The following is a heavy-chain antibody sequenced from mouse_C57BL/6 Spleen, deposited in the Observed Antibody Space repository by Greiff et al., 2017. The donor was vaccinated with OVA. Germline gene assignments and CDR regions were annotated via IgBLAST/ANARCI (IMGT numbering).Heavy chain of an antibody. J-gene: IGHJ2*01. CDR3: ARSYGSSYDY. CDR2: IDPSDSYT. V-gene: IGHV1-69*01. D-gene: IGHD1-1*01. Sequence: QVQLQQPGAELVMPGASVKLSCKASGYTFTSYWMHWVKQRPGKGLEWIGEIDPSDSYTNYNQKFKGKSTLTVDKSSSTAYMQLSSLTSEDSAVYYCARSYGSSYDYWGQGTTLTVSS. CDR1: GYTFTSYW.